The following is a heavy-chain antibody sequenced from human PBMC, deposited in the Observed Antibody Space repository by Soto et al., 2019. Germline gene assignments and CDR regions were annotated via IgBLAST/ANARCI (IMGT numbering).Heavy chain of an antibody. CDR2: INHSGSI. V-gene: IGHV4-34*01. CDR3: ARGPSQWLVRGHNWFDP. Sequence: PSETLSLTCAVYGGSFSGYYWSWIRQPPGKGLEWNGEINHSGSINYIPSLKSRVTVSVVTFKNQFSLKLISVTAADTAVYYCARGPSQWLVRGHNWFDPWGQGTLVTVSS. J-gene: IGHJ5*02. D-gene: IGHD6-19*01. CDR1: GGSFSGYY.